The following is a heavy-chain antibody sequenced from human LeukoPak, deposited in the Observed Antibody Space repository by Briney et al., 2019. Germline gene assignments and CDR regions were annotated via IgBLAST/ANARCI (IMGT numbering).Heavy chain of an antibody. V-gene: IGHV1-18*01. CDR1: GYTFTSYG. D-gene: IGHD6-13*01. J-gene: IGHJ6*02. CDR3: ATVSPDRGSSWYRYYYYYGMDV. Sequence: ASVKVSRKASGYTFTSYGISWVRQAPGQGLEWMGWISAYNGNTNYAQRLQGRVTMTTDTSTSTAYMELRSLRSGDTAVYYCATVSPDRGSSWYRYYYYYGMDVWDQGTTVTVSS. CDR2: ISAYNGNT.